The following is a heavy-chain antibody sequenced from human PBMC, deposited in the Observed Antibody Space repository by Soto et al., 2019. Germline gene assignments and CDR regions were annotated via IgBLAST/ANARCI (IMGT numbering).Heavy chain of an antibody. J-gene: IGHJ4*02. Sequence: QSGGSLRLSCAASGFTFSSYEMNWVRQAPGKGLEWVSYISSSGSTIYYADSVKGRFTISRDNAKNSLYLQMNSLRAEDTAVYYCARDPMLRDSGSLQPAPQYYFDYWGQGTLVTVSS. CDR2: ISSSGSTI. CDR1: GFTFSSYE. CDR3: ARDPMLRDSGSLQPAPQYYFDY. D-gene: IGHD1-26*01. V-gene: IGHV3-48*03.